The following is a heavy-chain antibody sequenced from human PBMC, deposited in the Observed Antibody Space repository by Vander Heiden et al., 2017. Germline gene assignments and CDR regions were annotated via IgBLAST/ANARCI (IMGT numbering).Heavy chain of an antibody. CDR2: IWNDGSDQ. D-gene: IGHD2-21*01. J-gene: IGHJ4*02. CDR3: ARGCGVACYYIDS. CDR1: GFTFSSYG. Sequence: QVHLVGSGGGVVQPGRHLRLSCAASGFTFSSYGMHWVRQAPGKGLEWLAIIWNDGSDQRYADFVKGRFTISRDNSKNTLYLQMNSLRDEDTATYYCARGCGVACYYIDSWGQGTLVTVSS. V-gene: IGHV3-33*01.